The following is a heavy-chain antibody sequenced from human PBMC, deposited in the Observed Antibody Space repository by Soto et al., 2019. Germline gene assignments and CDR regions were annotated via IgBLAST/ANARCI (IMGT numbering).Heavy chain of an antibody. CDR3: AKEKPHYSGYDIRPLFDP. V-gene: IGHV3-23*01. Sequence: PGGSLRLSCAASGFTFSSYAMSWVRQAPGKGLEWVSAISGSGGSTYYADSVKGRFTISRDNSKNTLYLQMNSLRAEDTAVYYCAKEKPHYSGYDIRPLFDPWGQGTLVIVSS. CDR2: ISGSGGST. CDR1: GFTFSSYA. J-gene: IGHJ5*02. D-gene: IGHD5-12*01.